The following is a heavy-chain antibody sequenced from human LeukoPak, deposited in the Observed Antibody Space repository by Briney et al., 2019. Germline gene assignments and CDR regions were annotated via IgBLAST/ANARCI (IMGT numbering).Heavy chain of an antibody. Sequence: SETLSLTCAVYGGSFSGYYWSWIRQPPGKGLEWIGEINHSGCTNYNPSLKSRVTISVDTSKNQFSLKLSSVTAADTAVYYCARMDCSGGSCYRRSIGRVLDYWGQGTLVTVSS. D-gene: IGHD2-15*01. J-gene: IGHJ4*02. CDR2: INHSGCT. V-gene: IGHV4-34*01. CDR1: GGSFSGYY. CDR3: ARMDCSGGSCYRRSIGRVLDY.